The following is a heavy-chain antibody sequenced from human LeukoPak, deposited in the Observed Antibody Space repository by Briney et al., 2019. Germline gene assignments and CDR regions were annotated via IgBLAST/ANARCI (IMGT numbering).Heavy chain of an antibody. D-gene: IGHD3-10*01. CDR2: IIPILGIA. Sequence: ASVKVSCKASGYTFTGYYMHWVRQAPGQGFEWMGRIIPILGIANYAQKFQGRVTITADKSTSTAYMELSSLRSEDTAVYYCARDRAPEFRAFDIWGQGTMVTVSS. J-gene: IGHJ3*02. CDR1: GYTFTGYY. V-gene: IGHV1-69*04. CDR3: ARDRAPEFRAFDI.